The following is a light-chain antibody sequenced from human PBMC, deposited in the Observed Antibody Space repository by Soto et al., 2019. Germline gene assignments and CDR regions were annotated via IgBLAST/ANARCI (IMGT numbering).Light chain of an antibody. CDR3: QQYDGRSWT. Sequence: EIVLTQSPDTLSLSPGERATLSCRASQSVSSNYLAWYQQTRRAATRLLICDASRGATVTPEIFGGRSATKYFLPIISREPADFSVGYCQQYDGRSWTFGQGTKVDIK. CDR2: DAS. V-gene: IGKV3-20*01. CDR1: QSVSSNY. J-gene: IGKJ1*01.